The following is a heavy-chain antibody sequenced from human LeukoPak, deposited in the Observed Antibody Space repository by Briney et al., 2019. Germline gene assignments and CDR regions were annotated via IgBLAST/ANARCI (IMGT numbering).Heavy chain of an antibody. CDR3: ARMWRSGSY. J-gene: IGHJ4*02. CDR1: SGSISSYY. V-gene: IGHV4-59*01. CDR2: IYYSGST. Sequence: SETLSLTCTVSSGSISSYYWSWIRQPPGKGLEWIGYIYYSGSTNYNPSLKSRVTISVDTSKNQFSLKLSSVTAADTAVYYCARMWRSGSYWGQGTLVTVSS. D-gene: IGHD3-10*01.